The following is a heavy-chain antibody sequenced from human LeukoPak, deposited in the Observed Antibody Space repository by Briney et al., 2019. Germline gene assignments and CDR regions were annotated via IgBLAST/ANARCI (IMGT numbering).Heavy chain of an antibody. Sequence: GASVKVSCKASGGTFSSYAISWVRQAPGQGLEWVGVINPSGGSTSFAQKFQGRVTMTRDTSTSTVYMELSSLRSEDSAVYYCARDREGEADAFDIWGQGTMVTVSS. V-gene: IGHV1-46*01. J-gene: IGHJ3*02. CDR3: ARDREGEADAFDI. CDR2: INPSGGST. D-gene: IGHD3-16*01. CDR1: GGTFSSYA.